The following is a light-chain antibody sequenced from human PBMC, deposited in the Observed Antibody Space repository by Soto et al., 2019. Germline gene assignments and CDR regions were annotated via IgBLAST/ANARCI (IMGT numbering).Light chain of an antibody. CDR1: QSISSY. CDR2: AAS. J-gene: IGKJ2*01. Sequence: DIQMTQSPSSLSASVGDRVTITCRASQSISSYLNWYQQKPGKAPKLLIYAASSLQSGVPSRFSGSRSGTDFTLSISSLQPEYFATYYCQQSYSTSYTFAQGTKLEIK. CDR3: QQSYSTSYT. V-gene: IGKV1-39*01.